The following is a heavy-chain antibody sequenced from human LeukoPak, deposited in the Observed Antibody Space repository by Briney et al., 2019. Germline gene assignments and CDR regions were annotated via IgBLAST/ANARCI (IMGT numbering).Heavy chain of an antibody. D-gene: IGHD3-22*01. CDR1: GGSISSYY. V-gene: IGHV4-59*01. CDR2: IYYSGSP. Sequence: SETLSLTCTVSGGSISSYYWSWIRQPPGKGLEWIGYIYYSGSPNYNPSLKSRVTISVDTSKNQFSLKLSSVTAADTAVYYCARGYYYDSSGYVFDYWGQGTLVTVSS. J-gene: IGHJ4*02. CDR3: ARGYYYDSSGYVFDY.